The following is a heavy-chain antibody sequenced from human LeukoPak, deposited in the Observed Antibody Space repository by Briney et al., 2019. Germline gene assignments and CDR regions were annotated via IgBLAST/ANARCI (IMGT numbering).Heavy chain of an antibody. D-gene: IGHD3-3*01. CDR3: ARHEAYDFWSGSFGGWFDP. J-gene: IGHJ5*02. Sequence: SETLSLTCAVSGDSISSGTYYWGWIRQPPGKGLEWIGYLYYSGTTYYNSSLKSRVTISIDTSKNQLSLKLNSVTAADTAVYFCARHEAYDFWSGSFGGWFDPWGQGTLVTVSS. CDR2: LYYSGTT. CDR1: GDSISSGTYY. V-gene: IGHV4-39*01.